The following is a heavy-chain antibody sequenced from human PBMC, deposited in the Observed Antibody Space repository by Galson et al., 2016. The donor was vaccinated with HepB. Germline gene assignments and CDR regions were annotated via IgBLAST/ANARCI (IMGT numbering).Heavy chain of an antibody. CDR1: GGSFSNHA. D-gene: IGHD2-2*01. CDR3: AKNNQLLSPNGQGWFDP. V-gene: IGHV1-69*13. CDR2: IIPIFATA. J-gene: IGHJ5*02. Sequence: SVKVSCKASGGSFSNHAISWVRQAPGQGLEWMGGIIPIFATAIYALKFQDRVTINADDSTSTSYMELSSLSSEDTAIYYCAKNNQLLSPNGQGWFDPWGQGTLGTVSS.